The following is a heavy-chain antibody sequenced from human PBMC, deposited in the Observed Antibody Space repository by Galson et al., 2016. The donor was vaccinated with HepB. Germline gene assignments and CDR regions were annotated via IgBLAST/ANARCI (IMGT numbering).Heavy chain of an antibody. CDR1: GLTFSTYW. CDR3: ARPLFSTSWYNDFDY. Sequence: SLRLSCAGSGLTFSTYWMNWVRQAPGKGLEWVASIKQDGSETYYVDSVKGRFTISRDNAKNSVSLQMNSLRAEDTAVYYCARPLFSTSWYNDFDYWGQGTLVTVSS. V-gene: IGHV3-7*01. D-gene: IGHD6-13*01. CDR2: IKQDGSET. J-gene: IGHJ4*02.